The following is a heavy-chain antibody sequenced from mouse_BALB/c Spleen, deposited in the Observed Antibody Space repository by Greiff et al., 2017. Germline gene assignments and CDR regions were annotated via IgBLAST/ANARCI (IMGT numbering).Heavy chain of an antibody. V-gene: IGHV1-69*02. J-gene: IGHJ2*01. Sequence: QVQLQQPGAELVRPGASVKLSCKASGYTFTSYWINWVKQRPGQGLEWIGNIYPSDSYTNYNQKFKDKATLTVDKSSRTAYMQLSSPTSEDSAVYYCTRGRAPDYWGQGTTLTVSS. CDR3: TRGRAPDY. CDR2: IYPSDSYT. CDR1: GYTFTSYW. D-gene: IGHD3-3*01.